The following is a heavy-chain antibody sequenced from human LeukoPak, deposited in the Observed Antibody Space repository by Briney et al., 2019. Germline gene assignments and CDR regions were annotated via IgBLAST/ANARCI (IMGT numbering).Heavy chain of an antibody. CDR3: ARDSMGFGEVGSYYFDY. Sequence: SETLSLTCTVSGGSISSYYWSWIRQPPGKGLEWIGYIYYSGSTNYNPSLKSRVTISVDTSKNQFSLKLSSVTAADTAVYYCARDSMGFGEVGSYYFDYWGQGTLVTVSS. J-gene: IGHJ4*02. D-gene: IGHD3-10*01. V-gene: IGHV4-59*12. CDR1: GGSISSYY. CDR2: IYYSGST.